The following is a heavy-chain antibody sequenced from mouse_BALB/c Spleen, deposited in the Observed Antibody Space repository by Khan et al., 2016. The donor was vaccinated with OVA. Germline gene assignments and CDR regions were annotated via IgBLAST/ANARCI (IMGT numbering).Heavy chain of an antibody. Sequence: QVQLQQSGPGLVQPSQSLSITCTVSGFSLTNYGVHWVRQPPGKGLEWLGLIWSGGSTDYNAAFISRLSITKDNTKSQVFFKMNSLQAYDPAISYCASKRGVHYNMDYWGQGTSVTVSS. J-gene: IGHJ4*01. CDR2: IWSGGST. V-gene: IGHV2-4*02. CDR3: ASKRGVHYNMDY. CDR1: GFSLTNYG.